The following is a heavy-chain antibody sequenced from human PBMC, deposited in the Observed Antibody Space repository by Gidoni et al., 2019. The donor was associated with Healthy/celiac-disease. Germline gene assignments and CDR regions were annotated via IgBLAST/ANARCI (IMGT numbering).Heavy chain of an antibody. CDR1: GFTFDDYA. CDR3: AKDRYCSGGSCYGRLNYYYYYYGMDV. CDR2: ISWNSGSI. J-gene: IGHJ6*02. D-gene: IGHD2-15*01. V-gene: IGHV3-9*01. Sequence: EVQLVESGGGLVQPGRSLRLSCAASGFTFDDYAMHWVPPAPGKGLEWGSGISWNSGSIGYAGSVKGRFTITRDNAKNSLYLQMNSLRAEDTALYYCAKDRYCSGGSCYGRLNYYYYYYGMDVWGQGTTVTVSS.